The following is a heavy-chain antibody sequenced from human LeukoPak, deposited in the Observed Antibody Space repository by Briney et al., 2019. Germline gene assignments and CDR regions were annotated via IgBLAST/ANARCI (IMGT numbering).Heavy chain of an antibody. CDR3: ARVGGREFDY. V-gene: IGHV3-53*01. J-gene: IGHJ4*02. D-gene: IGHD1-26*01. Sequence: WGSLSLSCAASGFTVSSNYMSWVRQAPGQGLEWVSVIYSGGSTYYADSVKGRFTISRDNSKNTLYLKMNSLRAEDTAVYYCARVGGREFDYWGQGTLVTVSS. CDR2: IYSGGST. CDR1: GFTVSSNY.